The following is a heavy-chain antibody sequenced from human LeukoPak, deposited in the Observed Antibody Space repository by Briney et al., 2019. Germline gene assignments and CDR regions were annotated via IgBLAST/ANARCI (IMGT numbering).Heavy chain of an antibody. D-gene: IGHD6-19*01. CDR3: AKSYSSGWPDTFDI. V-gene: IGHV3-23*01. Sequence: GGSLRLSCAASGFTFSSYAMNWVRQAPGKGLEWVSGISGSSGSTYYADSVKGRFTVSRDDSKNTLYLQMNSLRAEDTAVYHCAKSYSSGWPDTFDIWGQGTMVTVSS. CDR2: ISGSSGST. J-gene: IGHJ3*02. CDR1: GFTFSSYA.